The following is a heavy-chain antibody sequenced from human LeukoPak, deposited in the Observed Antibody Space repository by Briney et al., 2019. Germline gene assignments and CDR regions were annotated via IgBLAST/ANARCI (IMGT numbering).Heavy chain of an antibody. CDR1: GGTFSSYA. CDR3: ARGLVDTAMVFDY. J-gene: IGHJ4*02. CDR2: IISIFGTA. V-gene: IGHV1-69*01. D-gene: IGHD5-18*01. Sequence: GSSVKVSCKASGGTFSSYAISWVRQAPGQGLEWMGGIISIFGTANYAQKFQGRVTITADESTSTAYMELSSLRSEDTAVYYCARGLVDTAMVFDYWGQGTLVTVSS.